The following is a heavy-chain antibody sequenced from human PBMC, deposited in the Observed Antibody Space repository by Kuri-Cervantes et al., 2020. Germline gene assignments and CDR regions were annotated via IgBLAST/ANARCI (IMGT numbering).Heavy chain of an antibody. J-gene: IGHJ4*02. CDR2: IYRSGST. CDR1: KYSINSGYY. Sequence: GSLRLSCVVSKYSINSGYYWGWIRQPPGKGLEWIASIYRSGSTYYNPSLKSRVTISVDTTNNQFSLKLSSATAADTAVYYCASNKALATEVEWWGQGTLVTVSS. CDR3: ASNKALATEVEW. V-gene: IGHV4-38-2*01. D-gene: IGHD3-3*01.